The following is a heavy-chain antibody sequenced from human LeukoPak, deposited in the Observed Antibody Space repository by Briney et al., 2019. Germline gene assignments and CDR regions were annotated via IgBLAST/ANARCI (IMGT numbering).Heavy chain of an antibody. CDR3: AKRLGPGYCSGGSCPDAFDI. D-gene: IGHD2-15*01. CDR2: IYHSGST. J-gene: IGHJ3*02. V-gene: IGHV4-4*02. CDR1: GGSISSSNW. Sequence: SGTLSLTCAVSGGSISSSNWWSWVRQPPGKGLEWIGEIYHSGSTNYNPSLKSRVTISVDKSKNQFSLKLSSVTAADTAVYYCAKRLGPGYCSGGSCPDAFDIWGQGTMVTVSS.